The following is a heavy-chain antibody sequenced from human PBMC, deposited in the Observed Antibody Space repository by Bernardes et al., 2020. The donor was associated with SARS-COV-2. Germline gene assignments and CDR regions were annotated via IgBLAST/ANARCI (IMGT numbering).Heavy chain of an antibody. CDR3: ARFSGVDAFDF. D-gene: IGHD5-12*01. Sequence: ASVKDSCRASGYTFTNYHMNWVRQAPGQGLEWMGIINPRSNSITYAQKFEGRVSMTRDTSTSTVYMELSSLRSEDTAVYYCARFSGVDAFDFWGQGTMVAVSP. CDR1: GYTFTNYH. V-gene: IGHV1-46*03. J-gene: IGHJ3*01. CDR2: INPRSNSI.